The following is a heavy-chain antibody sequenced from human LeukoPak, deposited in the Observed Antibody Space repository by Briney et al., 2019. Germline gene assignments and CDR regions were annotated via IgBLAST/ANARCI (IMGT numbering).Heavy chain of an antibody. Sequence: SETLSLTCTVSGGSISSGSYYWSWIRQPPGKGLEWIGSIYHSGSTYYNPSLKSRVTISVDTSKNQFSLKLSSVTAADTAVYYCARKIVGARTIAFDIWGQGTMVTVSS. V-gene: IGHV4-39*07. CDR3: ARKIVGARTIAFDI. D-gene: IGHD1-26*01. CDR1: GGSISSGSYY. J-gene: IGHJ3*02. CDR2: IYHSGST.